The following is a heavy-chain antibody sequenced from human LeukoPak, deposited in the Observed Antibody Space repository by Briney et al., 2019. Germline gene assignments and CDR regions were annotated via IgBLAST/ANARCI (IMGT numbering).Heavy chain of an antibody. J-gene: IGHJ6*03. Sequence: GGSLRLSCAASGFTFSSYAMSWVRQAPGKGLEWVSAISGSGGSTYYADSVKGRFTISRDNSKNTLYLQMNSLRAEDTAVYYCASDGYCSSTSCQYYYYYYMDVWGKGTTVTVSS. V-gene: IGHV3-23*01. CDR3: ASDGYCSSTSCQYYYYYYMDV. CDR1: GFTFSSYA. D-gene: IGHD2-2*01. CDR2: ISGSGGST.